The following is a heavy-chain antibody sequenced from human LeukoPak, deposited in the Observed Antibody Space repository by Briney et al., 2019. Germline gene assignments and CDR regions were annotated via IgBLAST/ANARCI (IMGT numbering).Heavy chain of an antibody. CDR1: GFTFSSYG. J-gene: IGHJ6*02. D-gene: IGHD6-19*01. CDR2: ISYDGSNK. Sequence: GRSLRLSCAASGFTFSSYGMHWVRQAPGKGLEWVAVISYDGSNKYYADSVKGRFTISRDNSKNTLYLQMNSLRAEDTAVYYCAKVRPVAGLYYYYYGMDVWGQGTTVTVSS. CDR3: AKVRPVAGLYYYYYGMDV. V-gene: IGHV3-30*18.